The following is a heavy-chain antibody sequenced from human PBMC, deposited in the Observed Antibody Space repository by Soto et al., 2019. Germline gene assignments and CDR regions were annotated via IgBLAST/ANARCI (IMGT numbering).Heavy chain of an antibody. CDR3: ARGKRDGYNMEMAYYYYGMDV. D-gene: IGHD5-12*01. CDR1: GGTFSSYA. V-gene: IGHV1-69*13. J-gene: IGHJ6*02. Sequence: ASVKVSCKAPGGTFSSYAISWVRQAPGQGLEWMGGIIPIFGTANYAQKFQGRVTITADESTSTAYMELSSLRSEDTAVYYCARGKRDGYNMEMAYYYYGMDVWGQGTTVTVSS. CDR2: IIPIFGTA.